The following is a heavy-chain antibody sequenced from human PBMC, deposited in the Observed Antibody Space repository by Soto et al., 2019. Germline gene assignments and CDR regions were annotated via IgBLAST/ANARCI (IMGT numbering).Heavy chain of an antibody. V-gene: IGHV3-30*09. CDR3: ARDPPLSMIVVVGVDDF. J-gene: IGHJ4*02. D-gene: IGHD3-22*01. Sequence: QEHLVESGGGVVQPGGSLTLSCTASGFPFSSYTMHWLRRAPGKGLEWMGIISFDGSSKYYADGLKGRIVISRDNDKGLVYLQMNSLRAEDTAVYYCARDPPLSMIVVVGVDDFWGQGTLVTVSS. CDR2: ISFDGSSK. CDR1: GFPFSSYT.